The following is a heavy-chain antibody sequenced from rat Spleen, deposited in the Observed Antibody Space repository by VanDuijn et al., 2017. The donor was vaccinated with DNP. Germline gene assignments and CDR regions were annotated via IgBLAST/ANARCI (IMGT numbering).Heavy chain of an antibody. CDR3: ATSSYFGYDYGFAY. CDR1: GFTFSIFD. Sequence: EVQLVESGGGLVQPGRSLKLSCAASGFTFSIFDMAWVRQAPMKGLEWVATISSNGGTTYYRDSVRGRFTISRDYARSTLYLQMDSLRSEDTATYYCATSSYFGYDYGFAYWGQGTLVTVSS. D-gene: IGHD1-7*01. CDR2: ISSNGGTT. V-gene: IGHV5-25*01. J-gene: IGHJ3*01.